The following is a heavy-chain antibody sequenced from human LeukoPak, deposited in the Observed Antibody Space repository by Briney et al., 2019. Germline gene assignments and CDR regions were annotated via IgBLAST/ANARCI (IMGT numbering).Heavy chain of an antibody. CDR3: ARGTAAEFLMRFDP. D-gene: IGHD6-13*01. Sequence: SETLSLTCAVYGGSFSGYYWSWIRQPPGKGLEWIGEINHSGSTNYNPSLKSRVTISVDTSKNQFSLKLSSVTAADTAVYYCARGTAAEFLMRFDPWGQGTLVTVSS. J-gene: IGHJ5*02. V-gene: IGHV4-34*01. CDR2: INHSGST. CDR1: GGSFSGYY.